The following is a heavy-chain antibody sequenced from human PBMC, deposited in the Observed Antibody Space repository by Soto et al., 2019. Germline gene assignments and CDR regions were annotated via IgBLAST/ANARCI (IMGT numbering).Heavy chain of an antibody. CDR1: GFTFWNFG. D-gene: IGHD2-15*01. V-gene: IGHV3-30*02. J-gene: IGHJ1*01. Sequence: GGSLRLSCAGSGFTFWNFGFHWVLQVPGKGLEWLALIHDDGSKTYYADSVKGRFTISRDNSRNTLYLQMNTLGAEDSAIYYGGTHRGQWHTEYIESWGQGSLVTVSS. CDR2: IHDDGSKT. CDR3: GTHRGQWHTEYIES.